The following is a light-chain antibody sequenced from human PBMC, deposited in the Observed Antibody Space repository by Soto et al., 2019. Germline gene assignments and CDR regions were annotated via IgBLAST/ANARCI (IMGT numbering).Light chain of an antibody. V-gene: IGKV3-20*01. CDR2: GAS. J-gene: IGKJ1*01. CDR3: QHCGTSLWT. Sequence: EIMLTQSPGTLSLSPGERATLSCRASQSVSSSFLAWYQQKPGQAPRLLIYGASSRANGIPDRFSGSGSGTDFTLTISRLEPEDFAMYLCQHCGTSLWTFGQGTKVEIK. CDR1: QSVSSSF.